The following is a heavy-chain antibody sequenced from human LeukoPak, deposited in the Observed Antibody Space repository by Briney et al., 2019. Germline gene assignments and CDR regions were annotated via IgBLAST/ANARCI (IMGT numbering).Heavy chain of an antibody. J-gene: IGHJ3*02. D-gene: IGHD3-10*01. CDR1: GGSISSWY. V-gene: IGHV4-59*01. CDR2: IYDSGNT. Sequence: PSETLSLTCTVSGGSISSWYWSWIRQPPGKGLEWIGYIYDSGNTNYNPSLKTRVTISVDTSKNQLSLNLSSVTAADTAVYYCARDQAYYYGSGSYPPDAFDIWGQGTMVTVSS. CDR3: ARDQAYYYGSGSYPPDAFDI.